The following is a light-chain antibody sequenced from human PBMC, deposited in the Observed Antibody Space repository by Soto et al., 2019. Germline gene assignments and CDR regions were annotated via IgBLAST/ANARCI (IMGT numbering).Light chain of an antibody. Sequence: DIQMTQSPPSLSAFVGDRVTITCRASQSISSYLNWYQQKPGKAPKLLIYAASSLQSGVPSRFSGSRSGTDFTLTISSLKPEDFATYYCQKSYSTPPFTFGQGTRLEIK. CDR2: AAS. J-gene: IGKJ5*01. CDR3: QKSYSTPPFT. CDR1: QSISSY. V-gene: IGKV1-39*01.